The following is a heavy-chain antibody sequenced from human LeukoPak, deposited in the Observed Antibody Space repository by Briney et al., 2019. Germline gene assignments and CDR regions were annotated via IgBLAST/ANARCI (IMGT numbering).Heavy chain of an antibody. Sequence: GGSLRLSCAASRYAFRLYAMSWVRQAPGKGLEWVSAISGSGGSTYSADPVKGRFTISRDNSKNTLYLQMSSLRAKAIGVYYYVKGERYYYDTLTAFDIWGQGTMVTVSS. V-gene: IGHV3-23*01. D-gene: IGHD3-22*01. CDR1: RYAFRLYA. CDR2: ISGSGGST. CDR3: VKGERYYYDTLTAFDI. J-gene: IGHJ3*02.